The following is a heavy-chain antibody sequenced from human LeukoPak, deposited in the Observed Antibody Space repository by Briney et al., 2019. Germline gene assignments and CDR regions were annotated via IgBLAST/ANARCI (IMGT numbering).Heavy chain of an antibody. V-gene: IGHV3-23*01. Sequence: GGSLRLSCAASGFTFSSYALTWVRQAPGKGLEWVSGISTSGGSTYYADSLKGRFTISRDNSKNTLYLQMNSLRTEDTAVYYCAKDRRYTGSSGSFDFWGQGTLVTVSS. CDR1: GFTFSSYA. D-gene: IGHD1-26*01. J-gene: IGHJ4*02. CDR2: ISTSGGST. CDR3: AKDRRYTGSSGSFDF.